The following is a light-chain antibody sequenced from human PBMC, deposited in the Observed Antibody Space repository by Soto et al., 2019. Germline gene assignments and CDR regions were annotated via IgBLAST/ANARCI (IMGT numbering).Light chain of an antibody. CDR2: DVS. CDR3: SSYTSSSTLYV. Sequence: HSALTQPASVSGSPGQSITISCTGTSSDVGGSNYVSWYQQHPGKAPKLMIYDVSNRPSGVSNRFSGSKSGNTASLTISGLQAEDEADYYCSSYTSSSTLYVFGTGTKVTVL. CDR1: SSDVGGSNY. J-gene: IGLJ1*01. V-gene: IGLV2-14*01.